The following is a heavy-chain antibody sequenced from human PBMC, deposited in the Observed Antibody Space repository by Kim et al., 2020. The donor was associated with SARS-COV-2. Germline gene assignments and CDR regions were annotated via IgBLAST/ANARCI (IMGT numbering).Heavy chain of an antibody. Sequence: SETLSLTCAVYGGSFSGYYWSWIRQPPGKGLEWIGEINHSGSTNYNPSLKSRVTISVDTSKNQFSLKLSSVTAADTAVYYCARVIVPGIAAAGTRSRLDPWGQGTLVTVSS. CDR3: ARVIVPGIAAAGTRSRLDP. CDR1: GGSFSGYY. D-gene: IGHD6-13*01. CDR2: INHSGST. V-gene: IGHV4-34*01. J-gene: IGHJ5*02.